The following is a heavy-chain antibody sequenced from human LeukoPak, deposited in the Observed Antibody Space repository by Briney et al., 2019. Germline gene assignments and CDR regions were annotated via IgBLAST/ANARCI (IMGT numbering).Heavy chain of an antibody. Sequence: GRSLRLSCAASGFTFKLYAMSWVRQAPGKGLEWVSSISGGGSRTYYADFVKGRFTISRDNFKSTLSLQIDNLRDEDTAVYYCAKGDSSDYNFYFDIWGQGTLVTVSS. D-gene: IGHD3-22*01. J-gene: IGHJ4*02. CDR3: AKGDSSDYNFYFDI. CDR2: ISGGGSRT. CDR1: GFTFKLYA. V-gene: IGHV3-23*01.